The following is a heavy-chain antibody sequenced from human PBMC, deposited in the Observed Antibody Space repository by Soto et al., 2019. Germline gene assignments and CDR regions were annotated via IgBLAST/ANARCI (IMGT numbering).Heavy chain of an antibody. CDR1: GFVFSAHG. D-gene: IGHD4-17*01. J-gene: IGHJ5*02. CDR2: INPSGEST. CDR3: AKDYYYYGDFFGWFDP. V-gene: IGHV3-23*01. Sequence: GGSLRLSCAASGFVFSAHGMNWVRQAPGKGLAWVSSINPSGESTYYAESVKGRSTISRDNSKNTLYLQMNSLRAEDTAVYYCAKDYYYYGDFFGWFDPWGQGTLVTVSS.